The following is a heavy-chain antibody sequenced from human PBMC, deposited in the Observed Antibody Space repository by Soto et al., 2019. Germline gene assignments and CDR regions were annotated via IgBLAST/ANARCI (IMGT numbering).Heavy chain of an antibody. CDR1: GGSISTGGYY. D-gene: IGHD1-26*01. CDR3: ATVRWELHDAFDI. V-gene: IGHV4-31*03. Sequence: QVQLQESGPGLVKPSQTLSLTCTVSGGSISTGGYYWSWIRQHPGRGLEWIGYIYHSGMTYSNPSLQSRVAISIATSKNQFSLKLSSVTAADTAVYYCATVRWELHDAFDIWGQGTMVSVSS. CDR2: IYHSGMT. J-gene: IGHJ3*02.